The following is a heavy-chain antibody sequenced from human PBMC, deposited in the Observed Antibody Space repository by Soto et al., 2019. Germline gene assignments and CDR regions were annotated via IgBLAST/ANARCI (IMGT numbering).Heavy chain of an antibody. V-gene: IGHV3-73*01. J-gene: IGHJ4*02. CDR2: IRSKADTYAT. D-gene: IGHD5-12*01. CDR1: GFIFSDST. Sequence: EVQLVESGGSLVQPGGSLKLSCAASGFIFSDSTVHWVRQASGKGLEWVGRIRSKADTYATAYAASVKGRFSISRDDSMNTAYLQMNSLKTEDTAVYYCTISYDDQADWGQGTLVTVSS. CDR3: TISYDDQAD.